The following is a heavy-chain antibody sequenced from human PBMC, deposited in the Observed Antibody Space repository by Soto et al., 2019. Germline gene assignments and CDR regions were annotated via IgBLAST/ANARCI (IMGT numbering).Heavy chain of an antibody. CDR1: RFTFSGYS. CDR2: ISGGGETI. Sequence: EVQLVESGGDLVQPGGSLRLSCAASRFTFSGYSMNWVRQAPGKGLEWVSYISGGGETIYYADSVKGRFTISRDNAKNSLFLQMNSLRDEDTAVYYCARESPSSQWLPTRYFDYWGQGTLVTVSS. CDR3: ARESPSSQWLPTRYFDY. D-gene: IGHD6-19*01. V-gene: IGHV3-48*02. J-gene: IGHJ4*02.